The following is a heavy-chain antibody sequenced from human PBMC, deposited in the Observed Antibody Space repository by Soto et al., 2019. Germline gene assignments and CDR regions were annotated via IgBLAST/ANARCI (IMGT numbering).Heavy chain of an antibody. Sequence: VQLVESGGGVVQPGRSLRLSCAASGFTFSSYGMHWVRQAPGKGLEWVAVISYDGSNKYYADSVKGRFTISRDNSKNTLYLQMNSLRAEDTAVYYCAKEPSSGWYLGSSFSRPPPEYWGQGTLVTVSS. CDR3: AKEPSSGWYLGSSFSRPPPEY. J-gene: IGHJ4*02. D-gene: IGHD6-19*01. V-gene: IGHV3-30*18. CDR1: GFTFSSYG. CDR2: ISYDGSNK.